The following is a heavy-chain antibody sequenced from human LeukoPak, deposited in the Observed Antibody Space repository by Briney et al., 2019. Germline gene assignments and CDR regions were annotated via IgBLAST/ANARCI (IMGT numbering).Heavy chain of an antibody. CDR1: GFTFSSYA. CDR2: ISGSGGST. J-gene: IGHJ6*02. D-gene: IGHD2-15*01. Sequence: PGGSLRLSCAASGFTFSSYAMSWVRQAPGKGLEWVSAISGSGGSTYYADSVKGRFTISRDNSKNTLYLQMNSLRAEDTAVYYCAKSSYCSGGSCYYYYGMDVWGQGTTVTVSS. V-gene: IGHV3-23*01. CDR3: AKSSYCSGGSCYYYYGMDV.